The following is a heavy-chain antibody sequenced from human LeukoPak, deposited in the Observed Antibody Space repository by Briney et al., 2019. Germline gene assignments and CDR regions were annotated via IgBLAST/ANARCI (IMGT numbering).Heavy chain of an antibody. CDR1: GGSISSSSYY. J-gene: IGHJ6*03. Sequence: TSETLSLTCTVSGGSISSSSYYWGWIRQPPGKGLEWIGSIYYSGSTYYNPSLKSRVTISVDTSKNQFSLKLSSVTAADTAVYYCARGGYDFWAPNYYYYYMDVWGKGTTVTVSS. V-gene: IGHV4-39*07. CDR3: ARGGYDFWAPNYYYYYMDV. CDR2: IYYSGST. D-gene: IGHD3-3*01.